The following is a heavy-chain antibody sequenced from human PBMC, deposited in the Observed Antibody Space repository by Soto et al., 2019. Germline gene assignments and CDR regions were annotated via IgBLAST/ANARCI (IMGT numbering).Heavy chain of an antibody. CDR1: GFTFSDYY. CDR3: ARVPDYYDSSGRFDY. V-gene: IGHV3-11*01. J-gene: IGHJ4*02. D-gene: IGHD3-22*01. Sequence: GGSLRLSCAASGFTFSDYYMSWLRQAPGKGLEWVSYISSGGTTTYYADSVKGRFTISRDNAKNSVSLHMNSLRAEDTAVYYCARVPDYYDSSGRFDYWGQGTLVTVSS. CDR2: ISSGGTTT.